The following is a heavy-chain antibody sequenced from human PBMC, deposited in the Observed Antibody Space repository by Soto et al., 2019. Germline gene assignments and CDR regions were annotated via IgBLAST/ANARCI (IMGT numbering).Heavy chain of an antibody. V-gene: IGHV3-33*01. CDR1: GFTFSSYF. D-gene: IGHD1-7*01. CDR2: IRYDGSNK. Sequence: GGSLRLSCAASGFTFSSYFMHWVRQAPGKGLEWVAGIRYDGSNKYYADSVKGRFTISRDNSKNTLYLQMNSLRGEDTAVYYCARDKAGTNDYWGQGTLVTVSS. J-gene: IGHJ4*02. CDR3: ARDKAGTNDY.